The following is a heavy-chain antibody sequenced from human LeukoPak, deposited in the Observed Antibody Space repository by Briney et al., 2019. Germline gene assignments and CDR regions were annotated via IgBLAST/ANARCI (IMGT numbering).Heavy chain of an antibody. D-gene: IGHD3-22*01. CDR1: GYTFTGYY. CDR2: INPNSGGT. V-gene: IGHV1-2*02. J-gene: IGHJ4*02. CDR3: ARAATPTGSGYYY. Sequence: ASVKVSCKASGYTFTGYYMHWVRQAPGQGLEWMGWINPNSGGTNYAQKFQGRVTMTRDTSISTAYMELSRLRSDDTAVYYWARAATPTGSGYYYWGQGTLVTVSS.